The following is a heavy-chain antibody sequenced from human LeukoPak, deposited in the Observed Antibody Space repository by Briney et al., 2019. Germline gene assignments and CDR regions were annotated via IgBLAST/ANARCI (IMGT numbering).Heavy chain of an antibody. Sequence: QPGGSLRLSCAASRFTFSSYAMSWVRQAPEKGREWVSAISGSGGSTYYADSVKGRFTISRDNSKNTLYLQMNSLRAEDTAVYYCAKGIVGATRKINFFDYWGQGTLVTVSS. V-gene: IGHV3-23*01. CDR1: RFTFSSYA. D-gene: IGHD1-26*01. J-gene: IGHJ4*02. CDR2: ISGSGGST. CDR3: AKGIVGATRKINFFDY.